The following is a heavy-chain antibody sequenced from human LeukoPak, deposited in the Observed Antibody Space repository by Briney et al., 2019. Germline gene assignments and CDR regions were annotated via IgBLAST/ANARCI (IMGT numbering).Heavy chain of an antibody. D-gene: IGHD2-8*02. CDR2: TVGSRPDT. J-gene: IGHJ4*02. Sequence: GGSLRLSCAASEFTFTNYAMSWVRQTPGKGLEWVSATVGSRPDTYHADSVRGRFTVSRDNSRNTLYLQMNNLRIEDSAVYYCTKAPLMSCTGAFCYPFDSWGQGVLVTVSS. V-gene: IGHV3-23*01. CDR1: EFTFTNYA. CDR3: TKAPLMSCTGAFCYPFDS.